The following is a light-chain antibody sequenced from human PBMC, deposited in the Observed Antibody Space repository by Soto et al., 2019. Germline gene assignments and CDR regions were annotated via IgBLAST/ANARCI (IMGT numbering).Light chain of an antibody. J-gene: IGKJ1*01. CDR1: QSISSW. V-gene: IGKV1-5*03. CDR2: KAS. Sequence: DIQMTQPPSTLSASVGDRVTITCRASQSISSWLAWYQQKPGKAPKLLIYKASSLESGVPSRFSGRGSGTEFTLTISSLQPDDFATYYCQQYNSYSWAFGQGTKVDIK. CDR3: QQYNSYSWA.